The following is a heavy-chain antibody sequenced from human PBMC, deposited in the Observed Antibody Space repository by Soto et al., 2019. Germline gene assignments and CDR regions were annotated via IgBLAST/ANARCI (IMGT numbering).Heavy chain of an antibody. CDR3: ARGSGITVFGVIRPVDY. Sequence: SETLSLTCTVSGGSIDYYYWSWIRQPPGKGLEWIGYAHHSGSTNYNPSLKSRVTISVDTSKNHLSLKLTSVTAADTAVYYCARGSGITVFGVIRPVDYWGQGSLVTVSS. CDR2: AHHSGST. D-gene: IGHD3-3*01. J-gene: IGHJ4*02. CDR1: GGSIDYYY. V-gene: IGHV4-59*01.